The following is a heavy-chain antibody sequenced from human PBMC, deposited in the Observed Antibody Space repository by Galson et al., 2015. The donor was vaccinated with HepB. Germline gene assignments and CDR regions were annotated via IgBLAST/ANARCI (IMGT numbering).Heavy chain of an antibody. Sequence: SLRLSCAASGVTFSSYSMNWVRQAPGQGLEWVSGVSGSGGGTYYADSVKGRFTISRDNSKNRLFLQMNSPRAEDTAVYYCAKASGADTKYVNYYFYNGMDIWGQGTTVTVSS. CDR1: GVTFSSYS. J-gene: IGHJ6*02. V-gene: IGHV3-23*01. CDR2: VSGSGGGT. D-gene: IGHD2-8*01. CDR3: AKASGADTKYVNYYFYNGMDI.